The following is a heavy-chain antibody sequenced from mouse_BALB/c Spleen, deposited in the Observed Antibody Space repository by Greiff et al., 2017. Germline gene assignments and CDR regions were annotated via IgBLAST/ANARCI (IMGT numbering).Heavy chain of an antibody. Sequence: DVMLVESGGGLVKPGGSLKLSCAASGFTFSSYAMSWVRQTPEKRLEWVASISSGGSTYYPDSVKGRFTISRDNARNILYLQMSSLRSEDTAMYYCARDYGAMDYWGQGTSVTVSS. V-gene: IGHV5-6-5*01. CDR2: ISSGGST. D-gene: IGHD1-1*02. CDR1: GFTFSSYA. CDR3: ARDYGAMDY. J-gene: IGHJ4*01.